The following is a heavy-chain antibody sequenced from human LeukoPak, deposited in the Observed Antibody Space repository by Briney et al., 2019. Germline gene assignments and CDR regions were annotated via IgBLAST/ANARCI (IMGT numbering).Heavy chain of an antibody. Sequence: GASVKVSCKASGYTFTSYDINWVRQATGQGLEWMGWMNPNSGNTGYAQKFQGRVTMTRNTSISTAYMELSSLRSEDTAVYYCARGRGGGKPYYYYYYGMDVWGQGTTVTVSS. CDR3: ARGRGGGKPYYYYYYGMDV. D-gene: IGHD4-23*01. J-gene: IGHJ6*02. V-gene: IGHV1-8*01. CDR1: GYTFTSYD. CDR2: MNPNSGNT.